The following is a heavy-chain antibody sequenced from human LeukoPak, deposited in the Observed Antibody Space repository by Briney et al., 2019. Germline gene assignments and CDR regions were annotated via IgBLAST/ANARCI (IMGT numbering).Heavy chain of an antibody. V-gene: IGHV3-9*01. CDR2: ISWNSGSI. D-gene: IGHD2-21*02. CDR3: AKDADPGGVTTPLDY. CDR1: GFTFDDYA. Sequence: GGSLRLSCAASGFTFDDYAMHWVRQAPGKGLEWVSGISWNSGSIGYADSVKGRFTISRDNAKNSLYLQMNSLRAEDTALYYCAKDADPGGVTTPLDYWGQGTLVTVSS. J-gene: IGHJ4*02.